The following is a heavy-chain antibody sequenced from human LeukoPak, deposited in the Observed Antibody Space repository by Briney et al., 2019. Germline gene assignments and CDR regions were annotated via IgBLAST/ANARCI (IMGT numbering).Heavy chain of an antibody. Sequence: PGGSLRLSCAASGFTFSSYAMHWVRQAPGKGLEWVAVISYDGSNKYYADSVKGRFTIPRDNSKNTLYLQMNSLRAEDTAVYYCARDEGGYSYGSPYYWGQGTLVTVSS. CDR1: GFTFSSYA. CDR2: ISYDGSNK. D-gene: IGHD5-18*01. V-gene: IGHV3-30-3*01. J-gene: IGHJ4*02. CDR3: ARDEGGYSYGSPYY.